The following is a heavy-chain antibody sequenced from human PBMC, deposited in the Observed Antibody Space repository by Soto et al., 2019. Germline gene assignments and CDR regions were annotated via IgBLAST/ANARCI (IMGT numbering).Heavy chain of an antibody. J-gene: IGHJ6*03. CDR3: ARILFGRSVAGGYFYMDV. CDR2: IFSNDEK. CDR1: GFSLSNGKVG. Sequence: HVTLKESGPVLVNPTEPLTLTCTVSGFSLSNGKVGVSWIRQPPGKALEWLAHIFSNDEKSYRTSLKSRLTISENTSNSQVVLTMTNVEPVDTATYCCARILFGRSVAGGYFYMDVWGKGTTVTVSS. V-gene: IGHV2-26*01. D-gene: IGHD6-19*01.